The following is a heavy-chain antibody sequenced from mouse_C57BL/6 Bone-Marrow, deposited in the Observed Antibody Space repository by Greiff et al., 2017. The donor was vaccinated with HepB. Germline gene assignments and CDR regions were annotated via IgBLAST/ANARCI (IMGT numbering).Heavy chain of an antibody. Sequence: QVQLKESGAELARPGASVKMSCKASGYTFTSYTMHWVKQRPGQGLEWIGYINPSSGYTKYNQKFKDKATLTADKSSSTAYMQLSSLTSEDSAVYYCARGEVYYYGSRWFAYWGQGTLVTVSA. CDR3: ARGEVYYYGSRWFAY. CDR2: INPSSGYT. CDR1: GYTFTSYT. V-gene: IGHV1-4*01. D-gene: IGHD1-1*01. J-gene: IGHJ3*01.